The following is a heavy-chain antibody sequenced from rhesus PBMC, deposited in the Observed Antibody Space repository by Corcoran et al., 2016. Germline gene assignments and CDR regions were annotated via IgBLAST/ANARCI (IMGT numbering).Heavy chain of an antibody. CDR1: GGSISSSY. V-gene: IGHV4-169*01. CDR2: IYGSGTST. J-gene: IGHJ2*01. D-gene: IGHD4-35*01. Sequence: QLQLQESGPGLVKPSETLSVTCAVSGGSISSSYWSWIRQAPGKGLELIGYIYGSGTSTNYNPSLTSRVSLSVDTSKNQLSLKLSSVTTADTAVYYCARLYGNYWYFDLWGPGTPITISS. CDR3: ARLYGNYWYFDL.